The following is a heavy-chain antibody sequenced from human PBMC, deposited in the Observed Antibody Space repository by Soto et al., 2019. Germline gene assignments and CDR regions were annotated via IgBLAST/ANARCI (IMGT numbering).Heavy chain of an antibody. CDR2: ISGSGGST. J-gene: IGHJ4*02. D-gene: IGHD3-9*01. V-gene: IGHV3-23*01. CDR1: GFTFSSYA. Sequence: GGSLRLSCAASGFTFSSYAMSWVRQAPGKGLEWVSAISGSGGSTYYADSVKGRFTISRDNSKNTLYLQMNSLRAEDMAVYYCAKDGRETYYDIFTGYPIAFYFDFWGQGTLVTVSS. CDR3: AKDGRETYYDIFTGYPIAFYFDF.